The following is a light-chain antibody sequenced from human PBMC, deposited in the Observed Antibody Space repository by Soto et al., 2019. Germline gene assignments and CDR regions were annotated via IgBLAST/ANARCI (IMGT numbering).Light chain of an antibody. J-gene: IGKJ1*01. V-gene: IGKV3-20*01. Sequence: EIVLTQSPGTLSLSPGERATLSCRASQSVRSTFLAWYQQKPGQAPRLLISGASSRDTGIPDRFSGSGSGTDFTLTISRLEPEDFAVYYCHHYGTSWTFGQGTKVEI. CDR1: QSVRSTF. CDR2: GAS. CDR3: HHYGTSWT.